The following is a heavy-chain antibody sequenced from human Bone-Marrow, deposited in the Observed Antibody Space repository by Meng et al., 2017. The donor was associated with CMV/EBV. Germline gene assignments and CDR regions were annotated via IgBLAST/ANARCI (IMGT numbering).Heavy chain of an antibody. CDR2: IRHDGSYG. V-gene: IGHV3-30*02. CDR3: AKDVE. Sequence: GESLKISCTASGFTFNNYGMHWVRQAPGKGLEWVAFIRHDGSYGYYTDSVKGRFTISRDNSKNTMYLQMNSLRVEDTAVYYCAKDVEWGQGTLVTVSS. J-gene: IGHJ4*02. CDR1: GFTFNNYG.